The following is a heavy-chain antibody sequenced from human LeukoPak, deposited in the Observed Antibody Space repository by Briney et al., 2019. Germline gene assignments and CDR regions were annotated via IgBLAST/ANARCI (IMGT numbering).Heavy chain of an antibody. J-gene: IGHJ4*02. CDR3: ARERTIIEVTSSSWYDY. V-gene: IGHV4-34*01. D-gene: IGHD6-13*01. CDR2: INHSGST. Sequence: SETLSLTCAVYGGSFSGYYWSWIRQPPGKGLEWIGEINHSGSTNYNPSLKSRVTISVDTSKNQFSLKLSSVTAADTAVYYCARERTIIEVTSSSWYDYWGQGTLVTVSS. CDR1: GGSFSGYY.